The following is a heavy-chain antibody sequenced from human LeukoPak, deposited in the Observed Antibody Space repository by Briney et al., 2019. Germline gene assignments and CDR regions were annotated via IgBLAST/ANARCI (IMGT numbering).Heavy chain of an antibody. CDR3: ARQNMIFGVVISRNFDY. V-gene: IGHV4-39*01. D-gene: IGHD3/OR15-3a*01. CDR1: GGSISSSSYY. CDR2: IYYSGST. Sequence: SETLSLTCTVSGGSISSSSYYWGWIRQPPGKGLEWIGSIYYSGSTYYNPSLKSRVTISVDTSKNQFSLKLSSVTAADTAVYYCARQNMIFGVVISRNFDYWGQGTLVTVSS. J-gene: IGHJ4*02.